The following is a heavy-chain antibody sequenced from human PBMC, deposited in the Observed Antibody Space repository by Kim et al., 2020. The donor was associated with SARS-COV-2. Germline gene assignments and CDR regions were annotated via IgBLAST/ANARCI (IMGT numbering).Heavy chain of an antibody. CDR3: ASLRFLEGFIVPGRPNYYGMEV. CDR1: GGSISSSNW. V-gene: IGHV4-4*02. CDR2: IYHSGST. Sequence: SETLSLTCAVSGGSISSSNWWSGVRQPPGKGLEWIGEIYHSGSTNYNPSLKSRVTISVDKSKNQFSLKLSAVTAADTAVYYCASLRFLEGFIVPGRPNYYGMEVWGQGTTGTVPS. J-gene: IGHJ6*01. D-gene: IGHD3-3*01.